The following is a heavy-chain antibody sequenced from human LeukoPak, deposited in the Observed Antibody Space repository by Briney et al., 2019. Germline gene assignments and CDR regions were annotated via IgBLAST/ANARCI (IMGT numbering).Heavy chain of an antibody. D-gene: IGHD3-10*01. Sequence: GGSLRLSCAASGFTFSSYAMSWVRQAPGKGLEWVSSISSSSSYIYYADSVKGRFTISRDNAKNSLYLQMNSLRAEDTAVYYCARVAGDPYYYYYYMDVWGKGPTVTISS. CDR2: ISSSSSYI. V-gene: IGHV3-21*01. CDR1: GFTFSSYA. CDR3: ARVAGDPYYYYYYMDV. J-gene: IGHJ6*03.